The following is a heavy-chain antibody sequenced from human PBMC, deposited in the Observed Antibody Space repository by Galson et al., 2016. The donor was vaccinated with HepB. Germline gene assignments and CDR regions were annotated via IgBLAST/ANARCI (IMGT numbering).Heavy chain of an antibody. Sequence: SLRLSCAASGFVFSNFGLSWVRQAPGKGLEWVASISTRRTTYYSDSVQGRYTISRDNSNNTLYLQMNGLRAEDTAVYYCAREGYGGFDCWGQGDLVTVSS. J-gene: IGHJ4*02. CDR2: ISTRRTT. CDR3: AREGYGGFDC. V-gene: IGHV3-23*01. D-gene: IGHD4-23*01. CDR1: GFVFSNFG.